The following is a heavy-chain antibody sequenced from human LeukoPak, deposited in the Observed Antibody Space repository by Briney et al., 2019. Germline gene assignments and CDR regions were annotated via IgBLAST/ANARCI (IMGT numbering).Heavy chain of an antibody. CDR2: ISSSSTI. V-gene: IGHV3-48*01. D-gene: IGHD5-12*01. Sequence: PGGSLRLSCAASGFTFSSYSMNWVRQAPGKGLEWVSYISSSSTIYYADSVRGRFTISRDNAKNSLYLQMNSLRAEDTAVYYCARSMKGQWLQVDYWGQGTLVTVSS. J-gene: IGHJ4*02. CDR3: ARSMKGQWLQVDY. CDR1: GFTFSSYS.